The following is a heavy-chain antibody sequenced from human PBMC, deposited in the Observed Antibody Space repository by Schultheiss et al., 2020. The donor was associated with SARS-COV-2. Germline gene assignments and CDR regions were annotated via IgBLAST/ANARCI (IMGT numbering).Heavy chain of an antibody. D-gene: IGHD6-13*01. Sequence: ASVKVSCKASGGTFSSYGISWVRQAPGQGLEWMGWISAYNGNTNYAQKLQGRVTITRDMSTSTAYMELSSLRSEDTAVYYCATRALAAAGIGVWYYYYGMDVWGQGTTVTVSS. CDR3: ATRALAAAGIGVWYYYYGMDV. J-gene: IGHJ6*02. CDR2: ISAYNGNT. CDR1: GGTFSSYG. V-gene: IGHV1-18*01.